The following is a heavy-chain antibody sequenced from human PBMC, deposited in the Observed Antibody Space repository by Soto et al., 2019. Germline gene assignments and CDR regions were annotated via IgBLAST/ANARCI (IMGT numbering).Heavy chain of an antibody. J-gene: IGHJ4*02. CDR1: GFTFTNCA. V-gene: IGHV3-23*01. CDR2: IGGSGDNT. CDR3: AKGVGSRSAGYFDH. Sequence: EVQVLQSGGGSVQRGGSLRLSCAASGFTFTNCAMSWVRQAPGKGLEWVSDIGGSGDNTYYADSVRGRFTISRDNSRNTVYLQMNTLRAEDTAVYYCAKGVGSRSAGYFDHWGQGTLVTVSS. D-gene: IGHD2-15*01.